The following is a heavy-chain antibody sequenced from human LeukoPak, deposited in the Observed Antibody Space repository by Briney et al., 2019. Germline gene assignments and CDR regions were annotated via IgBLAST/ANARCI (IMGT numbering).Heavy chain of an antibody. D-gene: IGHD6-13*01. J-gene: IGHJ4*02. CDR2: IIPIFGTA. CDR3: ASGQQLEHHDY. CDR1: GGTFSSYA. V-gene: IGHV1-69*13. Sequence: GASVKVSCKASGGTFSSYAISWVRQAPGQGLEWMGGIIPIFGTANYAQKFQGRVTITADESTSTAYMELSSLRSEDTAVYYCASGQQLEHHDYWGQGTLVTVSS.